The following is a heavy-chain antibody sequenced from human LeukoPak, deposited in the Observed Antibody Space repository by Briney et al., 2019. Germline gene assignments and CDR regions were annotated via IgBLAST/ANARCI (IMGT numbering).Heavy chain of an antibody. CDR1: GFTFSSNW. V-gene: IGHV3-7*01. Sequence: GGSLRLSCAASGFTFSSNWMSWVRQAPGKGLEGVANIKQDESEKYYVDSVKGRFTISRDNAKNSLYLQMNSLRAEDTAVYYCARDKIEGPTKLDYWGQGILVTVSS. J-gene: IGHJ4*02. CDR3: ARDKIEGPTKLDY. CDR2: IKQDESEK. D-gene: IGHD1-1*01.